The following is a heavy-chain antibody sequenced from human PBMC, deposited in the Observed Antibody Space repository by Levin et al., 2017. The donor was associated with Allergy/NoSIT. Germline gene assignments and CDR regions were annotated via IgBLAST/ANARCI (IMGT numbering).Heavy chain of an antibody. CDR2: IYYSGST. CDR3: ARGDGYTASYYFDY. CDR1: GGSISSYY. D-gene: IGHD5-24*01. Sequence: SETLSLTCTVSGGSISSYYWSWIRQPPGKGLEWIGYIYYSGSTNYNPSLKSRVTISVDTSKNQFSLKLSSVTAADTAVYYCARGDGYTASYYFDYWGQGTLVTVSS. V-gene: IGHV4-59*01. J-gene: IGHJ4*02.